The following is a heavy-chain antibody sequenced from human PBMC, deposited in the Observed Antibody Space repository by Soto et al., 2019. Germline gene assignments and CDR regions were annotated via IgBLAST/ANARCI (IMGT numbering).Heavy chain of an antibody. Sequence: QVQLVQSGAEVKKPGSSVKVSCKASGGTFSSYAISWVRQAPGQGLEWMGGIIPIFGTANYEQKFQGRVTITADESTSTAYVELSSLRSEDTAVYYCARGGYHDMNGGTYGMDVWGQGTTVTVS. CDR2: IIPIFGTA. J-gene: IGHJ6*02. D-gene: IGHD6-25*01. CDR3: ARGGYHDMNGGTYGMDV. V-gene: IGHV1-69*01. CDR1: GGTFSSYA.